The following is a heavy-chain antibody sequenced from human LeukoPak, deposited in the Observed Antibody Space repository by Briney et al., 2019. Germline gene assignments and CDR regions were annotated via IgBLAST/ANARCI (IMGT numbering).Heavy chain of an antibody. CDR2: IKQDGSEI. Sequence: PGGSLRLSCAASGFTVSSNYMSWVRQAPRKGPEWVANIKQDGSEIYYVDSVKGRFTISRDNAKNSLYLQMNSLRAEDTAVYYCARDKAVGPTLLDYWGQGTLVTVSS. CDR3: ARDKAVGPTLLDY. CDR1: GFTVSSNY. D-gene: IGHD1-26*01. J-gene: IGHJ4*02. V-gene: IGHV3-7*01.